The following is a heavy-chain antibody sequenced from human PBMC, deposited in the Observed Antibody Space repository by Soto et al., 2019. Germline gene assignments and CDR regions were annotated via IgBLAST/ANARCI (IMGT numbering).Heavy chain of an antibody. CDR3: AKGANDYGASYYFDY. J-gene: IGHJ4*02. CDR2: ISYDGSNK. V-gene: IGHV3-30*18. D-gene: IGHD4-17*01. Sequence: VQLVESGGGLVQPGGSLRLSCAASGFTFSSYSMNWVRQAPGKGLEWVAVISYDGSNKYYADSVKGRFTISRDNSKNTLYLQMNSLRAEDTAVYYCAKGANDYGASYYFDYWGQGTLVTVSS. CDR1: GFTFSSYS.